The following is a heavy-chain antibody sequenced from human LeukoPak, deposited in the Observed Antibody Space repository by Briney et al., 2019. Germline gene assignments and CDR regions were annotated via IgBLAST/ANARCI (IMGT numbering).Heavy chain of an antibody. V-gene: IGHV3-30*04. CDR1: GFTFSSYA. CDR3: ARNRGYSYGYGDY. Sequence: PGGSLRLSCAASGFTFSSYAMHWVRQAPGKGLEWVAVISYDGSNKYYADSVKGRFTISRDNSKNTLYLQMNSLRVEDTAVYYCARNRGYSYGYGDYWGQGTLVTVSS. J-gene: IGHJ4*02. D-gene: IGHD5-18*01. CDR2: ISYDGSNK.